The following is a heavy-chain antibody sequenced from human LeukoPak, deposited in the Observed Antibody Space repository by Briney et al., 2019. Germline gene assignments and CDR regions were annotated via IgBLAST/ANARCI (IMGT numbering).Heavy chain of an antibody. Sequence: PSETLSLTCTGSGGSISSYYWSWIRQPAGKGLEWIGRLYTSGSTNYNPSLKSRVTMSVDTSKNQFSLKLSSVTAADTAVYYCARESAVVVPAAMRYYYYGLDVWGQGTTVTVSS. V-gene: IGHV4-4*07. D-gene: IGHD2-2*01. CDR2: LYTSGST. CDR1: GGSISSYY. CDR3: ARESAVVVPAAMRYYYYGLDV. J-gene: IGHJ6*02.